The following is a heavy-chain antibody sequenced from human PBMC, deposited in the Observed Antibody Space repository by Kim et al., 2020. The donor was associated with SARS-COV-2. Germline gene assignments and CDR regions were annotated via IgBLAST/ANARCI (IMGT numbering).Heavy chain of an antibody. Sequence: SETLSLTCTVSGGSISSYYWSWIRQPPGKELEWIGYIYYSGSTNYNPSLKSRVTISVDTSKNQFSLKLSSVTAADTAVYYCARDLRGGMDVWGQGTTVTVSS. V-gene: IGHV4-59*01. J-gene: IGHJ6*02. D-gene: IGHD5-12*01. CDR2: IYYSGST. CDR1: GGSISSYY. CDR3: ARDLRGGMDV.